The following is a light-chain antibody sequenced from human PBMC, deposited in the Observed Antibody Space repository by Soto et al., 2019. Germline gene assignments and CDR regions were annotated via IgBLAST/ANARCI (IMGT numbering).Light chain of an antibody. CDR3: QQRSNWPLT. V-gene: IGKV3-11*01. CDR1: QSVSSY. J-gene: IGKJ4*01. Sequence: ETVLPQSPATLSLSPGERATLSCRASQSVSSYLGWYQQKPGQAPRLLIYDASNRATGIPARFSGSGSGTDFTLTISSLEPADFAVYYCQQRSNWPLTFGGGAKVDTK. CDR2: DAS.